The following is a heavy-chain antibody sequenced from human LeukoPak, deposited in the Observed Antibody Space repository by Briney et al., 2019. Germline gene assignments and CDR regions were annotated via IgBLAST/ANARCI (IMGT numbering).Heavy chain of an antibody. CDR1: GFTFSHYG. V-gene: IGHV3-33*06. CDR3: AKDAQRGFDYSNSLEY. D-gene: IGHD4-11*01. J-gene: IGHJ4*02. Sequence: PGRSLRLSCAASGFTFSHYGMHWVRQAPGRGLEWVSAIWDGGSNKYYADSVKGRFTISRDNSKNTVDLHMNSLRAEDTAVYYCAKDAQRGFDYSNSLEYWGQGTVVTVSS. CDR2: IWDGGSNK.